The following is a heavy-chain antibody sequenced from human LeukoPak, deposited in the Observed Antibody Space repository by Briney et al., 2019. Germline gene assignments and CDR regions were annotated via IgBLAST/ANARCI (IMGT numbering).Heavy chain of an antibody. CDR3: ARADIVVVPAAIYFQH. CDR2: ISGSGGST. V-gene: IGHV3-23*01. J-gene: IGHJ1*01. D-gene: IGHD2-2*01. Sequence: GGSLRLSCAASGFTFSSYAMSWVRQAPGKGLEWVSAISGSGGSTYYADSVKGRFTISRDNSKNTLYLQMNSLRAEDTAVYYCARADIVVVPAAIYFQHWGQGTLVTVSS. CDR1: GFTFSSYA.